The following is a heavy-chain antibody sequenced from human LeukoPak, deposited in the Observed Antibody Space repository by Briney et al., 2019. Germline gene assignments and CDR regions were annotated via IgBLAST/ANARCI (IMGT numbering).Heavy chain of an antibody. V-gene: IGHV3-74*01. J-gene: IGHJ4*02. CDR3: ARDLGSYTSGWYMGFDY. D-gene: IGHD6-19*01. Sequence: GGSLRLSCAASGFTFSTYWMHWVRQAPGKGLVWVSRIDHDGINTYYADSVKGRFTISRDNAKNSLYLQVNSLRAEDTAIYYCARDLGSYTSGWYMGFDYWGQGTLVTVSS. CDR2: IDHDGINT. CDR1: GFTFSTYW.